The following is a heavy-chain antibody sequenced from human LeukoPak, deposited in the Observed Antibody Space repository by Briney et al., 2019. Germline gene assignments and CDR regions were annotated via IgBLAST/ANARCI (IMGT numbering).Heavy chain of an antibody. V-gene: IGHV3-74*01. CDR2: INSDGSST. J-gene: IGHJ4*02. D-gene: IGHD4-23*01. CDR1: GFTFSSYW. CDR3: ARDFGIKYGGNSVDY. Sequence: GGSLRLSCAASGFTFSSYWMHWVRQAPGKGLVWVSRINSDGSSTSYADSVKGRFTISRDNAKNTLYLQMNSLRAEDTAVYYCARDFGIKYGGNSVDYWGQGTLVTVSS.